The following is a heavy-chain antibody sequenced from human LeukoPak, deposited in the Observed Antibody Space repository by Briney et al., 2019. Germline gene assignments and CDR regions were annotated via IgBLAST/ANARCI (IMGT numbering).Heavy chain of an antibody. J-gene: IGHJ6*03. CDR2: INPNSGGT. D-gene: IGHD2-21*02. CDR1: GYTFTGYY. V-gene: IGHV1-2*02. Sequence: RASVKVSCKASGYTFTGYYMHWVRQAPGQGLEWMGWINPNSGGTNYAQKFQGRATMTRDTSISTAYMELSRLRSDDTAVYYCARENGHIVVVTAYYYYYMDVWGKGTTVTVSS. CDR3: ARENGHIVVVTAYYYYYMDV.